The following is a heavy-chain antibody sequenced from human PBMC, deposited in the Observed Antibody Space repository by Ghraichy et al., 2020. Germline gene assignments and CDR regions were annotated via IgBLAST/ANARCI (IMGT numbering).Heavy chain of an antibody. CDR1: GGSFSSFSFY. CDR3: ARHESGSYSSSLDY. V-gene: IGHV4-39*01. J-gene: IGHJ4*02. D-gene: IGHD1-26*01. Sequence: SETLSLTCTVSGGSFSSFSFYWGWIRQLPGLGLEWIGTIYYSGSTYYNPSLKSRVTISVDTTKYQFSLKVSSVTAADTAVYYCARHESGSYSSSLDYGGQGTLVTVSS. CDR2: IYYSGST.